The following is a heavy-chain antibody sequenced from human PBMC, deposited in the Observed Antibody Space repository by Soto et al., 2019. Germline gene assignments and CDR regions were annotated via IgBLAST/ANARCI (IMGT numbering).Heavy chain of an antibody. CDR1: GASISSGIYY. V-gene: IGHV4-31*03. J-gene: IGHJ4*01. CDR3: AGAVNDYGSRGYRTSYFDY. CDR2: IESSGST. D-gene: IGHD4-17*01. Sequence: SETLSLTCTVSGASISSGIYYWTWIRQHPGKGPEWIGYIESSGSTFFNPSLKSRVAISVDPSKSHFSLNLNSVTAADTAIYYCAGAVNDYGSRGYRTSYFDYWGHGTLVTVSS.